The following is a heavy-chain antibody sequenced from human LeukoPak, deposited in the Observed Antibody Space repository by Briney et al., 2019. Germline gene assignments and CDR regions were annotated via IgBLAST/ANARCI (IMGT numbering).Heavy chain of an antibody. J-gene: IGHJ3*02. CDR2: IYYSGST. CDR1: GGSLSSYY. D-gene: IGHD3-10*01. Sequence: KPSETLSLTCTVSGGSLSSYYWSWIRQPPGKGLEWIGYIYYSGSTTYNPSLKSRVTISVDTSKNQFSLKLSSVTAADTAVYYCARDQRYYGSGSYDAFDIWGQGTMVTVSS. CDR3: ARDQRYYGSGSYDAFDI. V-gene: IGHV4-59*01.